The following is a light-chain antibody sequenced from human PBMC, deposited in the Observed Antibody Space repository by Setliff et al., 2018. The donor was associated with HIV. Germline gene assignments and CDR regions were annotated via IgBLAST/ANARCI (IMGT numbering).Light chain of an antibody. J-gene: IGKJ3*01. Sequence: DIQMTQSPSTLSASVGDRVTITCRASQSISTWLAWYQQKPGKAPKLLIYKASTSESGVPSRFSGSGSGTEFTLTVSSLQPDDFATYYCQQYSRGVTFGPGTRWIS. CDR2: KAS. V-gene: IGKV1-5*03. CDR1: QSISTW. CDR3: QQYSRGVT.